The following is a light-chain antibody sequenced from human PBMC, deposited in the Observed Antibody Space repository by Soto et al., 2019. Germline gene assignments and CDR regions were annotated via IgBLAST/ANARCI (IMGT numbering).Light chain of an antibody. J-gene: IGKJ2*01. CDR1: QSISSY. CDR3: QQSYRTPYT. V-gene: IGKV1-39*01. Sequence: DIQMTQSPSSLSASVGDRVTITCRASQSISSYLKCYQQKQGTAPNLLIYAASILQGGVPSRFSGSGAGTDFTLTIISRQHEYCAPYYCQQSYRTPYTLGQGTKLEI. CDR2: AAS.